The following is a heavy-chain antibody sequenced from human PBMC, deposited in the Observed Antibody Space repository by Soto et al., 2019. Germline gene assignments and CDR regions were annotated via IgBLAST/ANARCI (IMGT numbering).Heavy chain of an antibody. CDR2: ISSSSSTI. CDR1: GFTFSSYR. CDR3: ASILRYFDWALDY. D-gene: IGHD3-9*01. Sequence: GGSLRLSCAASGFTFSSYRMNWVRQAPGKGLEWVSYISSSSSTIYYADSVKGRFTISRDNAKNSLYLQMNSLRDEDTAVYYCASILRYFDWALDYWGQGTLVTVPS. V-gene: IGHV3-48*02. J-gene: IGHJ4*02.